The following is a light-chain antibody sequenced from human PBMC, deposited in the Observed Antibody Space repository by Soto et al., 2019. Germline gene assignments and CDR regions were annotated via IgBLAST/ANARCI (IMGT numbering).Light chain of an antibody. V-gene: IGKV3-20*01. J-gene: IGKJ1*01. CDR3: QQYGSSGT. CDR2: GAS. CDR1: QSVSSN. Sequence: IVMTQSPATLSVSPWERATLSCRASQSVSSNLAWYQQKPGQAPRLLIYGASTRATGIPDRFSGSGSGTDFTLTISRLEPEDFAVYYCQQYGSSGTFGQGTKVDIK.